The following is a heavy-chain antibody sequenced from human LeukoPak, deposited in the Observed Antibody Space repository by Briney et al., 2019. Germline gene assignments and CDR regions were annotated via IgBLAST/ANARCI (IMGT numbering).Heavy chain of an antibody. V-gene: IGHV4-30-2*01. J-gene: IGHJ4*02. CDR2: IYHSGST. D-gene: IGHD1-26*01. CDR1: GGSISSGGYY. CDR3: ARGLTKWELLGGFDY. Sequence: PSETLSLTCTVSGGSISSGGYYWSWIRQPPGKGLEWIGYIYHSGSTYYNPSLKSRVTISVDRSKNQFSLKLCSVTAADTAVYYCARGLTKWELLGGFDYWGQGTLVTVSS.